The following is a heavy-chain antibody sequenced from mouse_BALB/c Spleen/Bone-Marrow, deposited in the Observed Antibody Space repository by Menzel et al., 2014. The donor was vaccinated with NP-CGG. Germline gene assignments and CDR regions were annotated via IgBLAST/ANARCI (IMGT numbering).Heavy chain of an antibody. V-gene: IGHV5-12-2*01. CDR2: ISNGGGST. CDR1: GFTFSSYT. D-gene: IGHD3-1*01. Sequence: VMLVESGGGLVQPGGSLKLSCAASGFTFSSYTLSWVRQTPEKRLEWVAYISNGGGSTYYPDTVKGRFTISRDNAKNTLYLQMSSLKSEDTAMYYCARQLGLRWAMDYWGQGTSVTVSS. CDR3: ARQLGLRWAMDY. J-gene: IGHJ4*01.